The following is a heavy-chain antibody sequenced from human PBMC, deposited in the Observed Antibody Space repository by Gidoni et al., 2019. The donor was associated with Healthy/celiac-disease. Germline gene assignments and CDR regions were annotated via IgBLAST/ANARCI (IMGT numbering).Heavy chain of an antibody. D-gene: IGHD4-17*01. CDR1: GGSISSSSYY. CDR2: IYYSGSN. V-gene: IGHV4-39*01. CDR3: ARLDYGEQGAY. Sequence: QLQLQESGPGLVKPSENLSLTCTVSGGSISSSSYYWGWIRQPPGKGLEWIGSIYYSGSNYYNPSLKSRVTISVDTSKNQFSLKLSSVTAADTAVYYCARLDYGEQGAYWGQGTLVTVSS. J-gene: IGHJ4*02.